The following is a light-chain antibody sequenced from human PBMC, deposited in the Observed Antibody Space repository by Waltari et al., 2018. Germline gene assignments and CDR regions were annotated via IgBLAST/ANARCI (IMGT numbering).Light chain of an antibody. V-gene: IGLV2-23*02. CDR1: SSDVGANNF. Sequence: QSALTQPASVSGSPGQSIAISCIGTSSDVGANNFISWYQQHPGRAPKLMIHEVTKRPSGVSTRFSGSKSGNTASLTISGLQAEDEADYYCCSYTSIGPVLIGGGTKVTVL. CDR2: EVT. CDR3: CSYTSIGPVL. J-gene: IGLJ2*01.